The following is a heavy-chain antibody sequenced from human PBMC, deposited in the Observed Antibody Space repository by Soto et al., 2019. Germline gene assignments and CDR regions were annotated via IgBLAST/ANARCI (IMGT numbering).Heavy chain of an antibody. CDR3: AKRAERMTTVTTAVLFFDY. V-gene: IGHV3-64D*08. J-gene: IGHJ4*02. CDR1: GFSFSSYA. D-gene: IGHD4-4*01. CDR2: ISSNGGST. Sequence: GGSLRLSCSASGFSFSSYAMHWVRQAPGKGLEYVSAISSNGGSTYYADSVKGRFTISRDNSKNTLYLQMSSLRAEDTAVYYCAKRAERMTTVTTAVLFFDYWGQGTLVTVSS.